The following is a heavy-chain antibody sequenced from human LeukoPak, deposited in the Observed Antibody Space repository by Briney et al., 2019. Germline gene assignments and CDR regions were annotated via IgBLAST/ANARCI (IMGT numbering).Heavy chain of an antibody. Sequence: PGGSLRLSCAASGFTFSSYEMNWVRQAPGKGLEWVSYISIIGSTIYYADSVRGRFTISRDNAKNSLYLQMKSLRAEDTAVYYCARGSRVLRYFDWSYDYWGQGTLVTVSS. V-gene: IGHV3-48*03. CDR2: ISIIGSTI. D-gene: IGHD3-9*01. CDR1: GFTFSSYE. CDR3: ARGSRVLRYFDWSYDY. J-gene: IGHJ4*02.